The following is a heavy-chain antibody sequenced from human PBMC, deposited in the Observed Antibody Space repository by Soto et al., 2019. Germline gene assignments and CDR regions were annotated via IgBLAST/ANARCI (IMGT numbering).Heavy chain of an antibody. CDR2: ISPDGGRT. D-gene: IGHD3-10*01. J-gene: IGHJ6*02. CDR3: ARDGLLLWFGELYNYYGMDV. CDR1: GYTFTTYY. Sequence: ASVKVSCKASGYTFTTYYMHWVRQAPGQGLEWMGIISPDGGRTSYAQKFQGRVTMTRDTSTSTVYMELSSLRSEDTAVYYCARDGLLLWFGELYNYYGMDVWGQGTTVTVSS. V-gene: IGHV1-46*01.